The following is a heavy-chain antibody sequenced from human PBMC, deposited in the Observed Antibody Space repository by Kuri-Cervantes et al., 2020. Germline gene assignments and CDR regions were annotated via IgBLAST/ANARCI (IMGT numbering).Heavy chain of an antibody. Sequence: LSLTCAGSGFTFGDYALDWVRQVPGKGLVWVSRIDTDGSTTTYADSVKGRFTISRDNAKNSLYLQMNSLRAEDTAIYYCTRGKLAVAGYDYWGQGTLVTVSS. D-gene: IGHD6-19*01. J-gene: IGHJ4*02. V-gene: IGHV3-74*01. CDR3: TRGKLAVAGYDY. CDR2: IDTDGSTT. CDR1: GFTFGDYA.